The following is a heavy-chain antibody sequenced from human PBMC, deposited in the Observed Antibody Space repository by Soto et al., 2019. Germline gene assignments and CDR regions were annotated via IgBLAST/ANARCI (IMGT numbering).Heavy chain of an antibody. CDR2: ISSDGSNK. V-gene: IGHV3-30*03. Sequence: GGSLRLSCAASGFTFRNYVMHWVRQAPGKGLEWVAVISSDGSNKYYADSVKGRFTISRDNSKNTLYLQMNSLRIEDTAVYYCKTDRAPHRNYWGEGT. D-gene: IGHD3-16*01. CDR3: KTDRAPHRNY. J-gene: IGHJ4*02. CDR1: GFTFRNYV.